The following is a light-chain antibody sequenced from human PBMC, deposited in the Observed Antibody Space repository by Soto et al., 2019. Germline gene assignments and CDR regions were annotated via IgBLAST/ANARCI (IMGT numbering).Light chain of an antibody. CDR2: DAT. J-gene: IGKJ2*02. Sequence: EMVLTQSPGTLSLSPGERATLSSRASQSVGKPLAWYQQKLGQAPRLLIYDATNRATGIPARFSGSGSGADFTLTISSVESEDFAVYYCQQRSTWPPCTFGQGTRLEIK. V-gene: IGKV3-11*01. CDR3: QQRSTWPPCT. CDR1: QSVGKP.